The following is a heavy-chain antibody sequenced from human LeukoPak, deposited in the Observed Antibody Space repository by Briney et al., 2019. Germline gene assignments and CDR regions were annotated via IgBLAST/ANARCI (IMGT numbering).Heavy chain of an antibody. CDR2: ISAYNGNT. V-gene: IGHV1-18*01. CDR1: GYTFSSYG. CDR3: ARDPLYYYDSSGHTQFGY. D-gene: IGHD3-22*01. J-gene: IGHJ4*02. Sequence: ASVKVSCKASGYTFSSYGISWVRQAPGQGLEWMGWISAYNGNTNYAQKFQGRVTMTTDTSTSTAYMELRSLRSDDTAVYYCARDPLYYYDSSGHTQFGYWGQGTLVTVSS.